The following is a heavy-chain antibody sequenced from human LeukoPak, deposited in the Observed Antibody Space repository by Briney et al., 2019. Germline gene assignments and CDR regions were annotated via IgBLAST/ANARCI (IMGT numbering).Heavy chain of an antibody. D-gene: IGHD6-13*01. V-gene: IGHV3-21*01. Sequence: NPGGSLRLSCAVSGFTFRSYSMTWVRQAPGKGLEWVSSISTGSTYKYHSDSVKGRFTTSRDNAKNSLYLHMDSLRPDDAAVYYCARIRGDIGSSWSTFDFWGRGTLVAVSS. CDR3: ARIRGDIGSSWSTFDF. CDR1: GFTFRSYS. CDR2: ISTGSTYK. J-gene: IGHJ4*02.